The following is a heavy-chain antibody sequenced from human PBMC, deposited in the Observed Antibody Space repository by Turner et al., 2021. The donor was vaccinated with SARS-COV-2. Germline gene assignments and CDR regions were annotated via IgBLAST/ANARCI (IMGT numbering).Heavy chain of an antibody. CDR2: IYDSGST. J-gene: IGHJ6*02. CDR3: ARLPVGYYGSGSYYHYGMDV. V-gene: IGHV4-39*01. CDR1: GGSIGSSSYY. D-gene: IGHD3-10*01. Sequence: LQLPESGPGLAKPSETLSLPCTVSGGSIGSSSYYWGWIRQPPGKGLEWIGSIYDSGSTYYNPSLKSRVTISVDTSKNQFSLKLSSVTAADTAVYYCARLPVGYYGSGSYYHYGMDVWGQGTTVTVSS.